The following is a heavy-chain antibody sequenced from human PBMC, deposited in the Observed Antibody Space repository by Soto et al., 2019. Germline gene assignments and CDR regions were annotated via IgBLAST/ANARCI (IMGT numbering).Heavy chain of an antibody. D-gene: IGHD4-4*01. V-gene: IGHV5-51*01. CDR3: ARGGLQYSYYYYYGMDV. CDR1: GYSFTSYW. CDR2: IYPGDSDT. J-gene: IGHJ6*02. Sequence: GESLKISCKGSGYSFTSYWIGWVRQMPGKGLEWMGIIYPGDSDTRYSPSFQGQVTISADKSISTAYLQWSSLKASDTAMYYWARGGLQYSYYYYYGMDVWGQGTTVTVSS.